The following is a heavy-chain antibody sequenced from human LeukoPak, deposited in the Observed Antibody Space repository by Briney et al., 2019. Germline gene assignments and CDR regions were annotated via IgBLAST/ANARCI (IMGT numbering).Heavy chain of an antibody. J-gene: IGHJ4*02. V-gene: IGHV3-74*01. CDR3: ARGRTMVRGVMGRFDY. CDR1: GFTFSSYW. CDR2: INSDGSST. D-gene: IGHD3-10*01. Sequence: GGSLRLSCAASGFTFSSYWMHWVRQAPGKGLVWFSRINSDGSSTSYADSVKGRFTISRDNAKNTLYLQMNSLRAEDTAVYYCARGRTMVRGVMGRFDYWGQGTLVTVSS.